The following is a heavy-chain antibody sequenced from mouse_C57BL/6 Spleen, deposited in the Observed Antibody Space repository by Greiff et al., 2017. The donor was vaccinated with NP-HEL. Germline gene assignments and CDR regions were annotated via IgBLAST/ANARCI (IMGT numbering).Heavy chain of an antibody. Sequence: EVQVVESGAELVKPGASVKLSCTASGFNIKDYYLHWVKQRTEQGLEWIGRIDPEDGETKYAPKFQGKAPITADTSSNTAYLQLSSLTSEDTAVYYCALIYYDYDVYFDVWGTGTTVTVSS. CDR2: IDPEDGET. D-gene: IGHD2-4*01. CDR3: ALIYYDYDVYFDV. V-gene: IGHV14-2*01. J-gene: IGHJ1*03. CDR1: GFNIKDYY.